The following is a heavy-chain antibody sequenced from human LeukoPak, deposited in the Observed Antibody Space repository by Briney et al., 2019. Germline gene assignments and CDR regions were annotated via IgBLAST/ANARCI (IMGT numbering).Heavy chain of an antibody. V-gene: IGHV3-66*01. CDR1: GFTVSSNH. CDR3: ARGADDFWSGYYVGYYYYMDV. D-gene: IGHD3-3*01. Sequence: PGGSLRLSCAASGFTVSSNHMNWVRQAPGKGLEWVSVIYSGGSVSYADSVKGRFTISRDNAKNSLYLQMNSLRAEDTAVYYCARGADDFWSGYYVGYYYYMDVWGKGTTVTVSS. J-gene: IGHJ6*03. CDR2: IYSGGSV.